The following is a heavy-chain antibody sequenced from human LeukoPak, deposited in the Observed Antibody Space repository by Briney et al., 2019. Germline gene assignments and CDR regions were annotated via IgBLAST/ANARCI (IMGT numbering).Heavy chain of an antibody. CDR3: AKDYEPLVGVHRWGDWFDP. CDR2: ISGTGGST. CDR1: GFTFSSNY. J-gene: IGHJ5*02. D-gene: IGHD1-26*01. Sequence: PGGSLRLSCAASGFTFSSNYINWVRQAPGKGLEWVSAISGTGGSTYYADSVKGRFTISRDNSKNTLYLQMNSLRAEDTAVYYCAKDYEPLVGVHRWGDWFDPWGQGTLVTVSS. V-gene: IGHV3-23*01.